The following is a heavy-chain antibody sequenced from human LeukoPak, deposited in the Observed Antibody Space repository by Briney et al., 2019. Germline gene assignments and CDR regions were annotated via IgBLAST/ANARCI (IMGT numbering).Heavy chain of an antibody. V-gene: IGHV3-64D*06. CDR2: ISSNGGST. J-gene: IGHJ5*02. CDR1: GFTFSSYA. D-gene: IGHD3-9*01. CDR3: VKSPYYDILTGYFNWFDP. Sequence: GGSLRLSCSASGFTFSSYAMHWVRQAPGKGLEYVSAISSNGGSTYYADSVKGRFTISRDNSKNTLYLQMSSLRAEDTAVYYCVKSPYYDILTGYFNWFDPWGQGTQVTVSS.